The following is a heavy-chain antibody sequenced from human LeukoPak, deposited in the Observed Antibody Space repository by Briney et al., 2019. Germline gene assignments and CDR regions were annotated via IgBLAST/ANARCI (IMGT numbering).Heavy chain of an antibody. CDR3: AKNSAGSCYSKYDY. CDR1: GFTFSTYA. CDR2: ICGSGGAT. V-gene: IGHV3-23*01. J-gene: IGHJ4*02. D-gene: IGHD2-15*01. Sequence: GGSLRLSCAASGFTFSTYAMSWVRQAPGKGLEWVSVICGSGGATYYADSVKGRFTISRDNSKNTLDLQMNSLRADDTAVYYWAKNSAGSCYSKYDYWGQGALVTVSS.